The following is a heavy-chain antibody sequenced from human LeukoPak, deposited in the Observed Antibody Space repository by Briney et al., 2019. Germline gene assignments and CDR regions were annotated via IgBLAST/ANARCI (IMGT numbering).Heavy chain of an antibody. CDR1: GGTFSIYA. Sequence: EASVNVSCKASGGTFSIYAISWVRQAPGEGDEWMGRIIPILGIANYAQKFQGRVTITADKSTSTAYMELSSLRSEDTAVYYCAVAGIDAFDIWGQGTMVTVSS. D-gene: IGHD6-19*01. CDR2: IIPILGIA. V-gene: IGHV1-69*04. CDR3: AVAGIDAFDI. J-gene: IGHJ3*02.